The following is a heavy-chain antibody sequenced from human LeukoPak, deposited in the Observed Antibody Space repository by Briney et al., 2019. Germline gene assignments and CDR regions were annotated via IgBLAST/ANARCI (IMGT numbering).Heavy chain of an antibody. CDR3: ARDLKVATSYFDY. CDR2: INAGNGNT. J-gene: IGHJ4*02. CDR1: GYTFTSYA. V-gene: IGHV1-3*01. D-gene: IGHD5-12*01. Sequence: ASVKVSCKASGYTFTSYAMYWVRQAPGQRPEWMGWINAGNGNTKYSQRFQGRVTITRDTSASTAYMELSSLRSEDTAVYYCARDLKVATSYFDYWGQGTLVTVSS.